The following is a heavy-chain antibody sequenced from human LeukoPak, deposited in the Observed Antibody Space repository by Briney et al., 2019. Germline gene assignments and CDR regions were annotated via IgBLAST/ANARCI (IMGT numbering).Heavy chain of an antibody. V-gene: IGHV1-69*05. D-gene: IGHD3-10*01. J-gene: IGHJ4*02. CDR2: IIPIFGTA. CDR3: ARVKVGELLIDY. Sequence: SVKVSCKASGGTFSSYAISWVRQAPGQGLEWMGGIIPIFGTANYAQKFPGRVTITTDESTSTAYMELSSLRSEDTAVYYCARVKVGELLIDYWGQGTLVTVSS. CDR1: GGTFSSYA.